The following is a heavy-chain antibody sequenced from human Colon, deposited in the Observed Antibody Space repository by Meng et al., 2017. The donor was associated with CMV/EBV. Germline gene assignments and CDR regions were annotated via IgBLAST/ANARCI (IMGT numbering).Heavy chain of an antibody. V-gene: IGHV3-72*01. D-gene: IGHD2-2*01. CDR2: AKNRANHYGT. CDR1: GFTFTDHY. Sequence: GGFLRLSCAASGFTFTDHYMDWIRQSPGKGLEWVGRAKNRANHYGTEYAASVKGRFTISRDDSKNSLYLQMNSLKSEDTAVYYCVRDSRNYAFDFWGQGTLVTVSS. CDR3: VRDSRNYAFDF. J-gene: IGHJ4*02.